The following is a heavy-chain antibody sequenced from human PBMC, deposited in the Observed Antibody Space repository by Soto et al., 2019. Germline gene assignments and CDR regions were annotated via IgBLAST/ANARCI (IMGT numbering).Heavy chain of an antibody. CDR3: ARGVDILNGYYGLDY. J-gene: IGHJ4*02. Sequence: SETLSLTCTVSGGSISSGDYYWSWIRQPPGKGLEWIGYIYYSGSTYYNPSLKSRVTISVDTSKNQFSLKLSSVTAADTAVYYCARGVDILNGYYGLDYWCQGTLVNVS. CDR2: IYYSGST. V-gene: IGHV4-30-4*01. D-gene: IGHD3-9*01. CDR1: GGSISSGDYY.